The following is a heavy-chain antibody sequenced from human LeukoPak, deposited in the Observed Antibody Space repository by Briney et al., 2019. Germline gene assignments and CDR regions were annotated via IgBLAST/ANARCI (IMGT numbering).Heavy chain of an antibody. CDR3: ANSGAYCGGDCNYYGMDV. D-gene: IGHD2-21*02. Sequence: SVKVSCKASGGTFSSYAISWVRQAPGQGLEWMGRIIPILGIANYAQKFQGRVTITADKSTSTAYMELSSLRSEDTAVYYCANSGAYCGGDCNYYGMDVWGQGTTVTVSS. J-gene: IGHJ6*02. CDR1: GGTFSSYA. CDR2: IIPILGIA. V-gene: IGHV1-69*04.